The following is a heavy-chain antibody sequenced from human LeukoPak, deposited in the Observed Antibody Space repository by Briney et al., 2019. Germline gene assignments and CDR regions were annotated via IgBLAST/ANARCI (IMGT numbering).Heavy chain of an antibody. D-gene: IGHD3-22*01. CDR3: ARDYSGYYTPDY. CDR2: ISYDGSNK. V-gene: IGHV3-30-3*01. Sequence: PGRSLRLSCAASGFTFSSYAMHWVRQAPGKGLEWVAVISYDGSNKYYADSVKGRFTISRDNSKSTLYLQMNSLRAEDTAVYYCARDYSGYYTPDYWGQGTLVTVSS. J-gene: IGHJ4*02. CDR1: GFTFSSYA.